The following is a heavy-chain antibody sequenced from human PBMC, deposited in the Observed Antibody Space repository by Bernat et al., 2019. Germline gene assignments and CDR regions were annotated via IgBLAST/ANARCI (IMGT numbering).Heavy chain of an antibody. CDR1: GFTFSSYE. J-gene: IGHJ3*02. CDR2: ISSSGSTI. Sequence: EVQLVESGGGLVQPGGSLRLSCAASGFTFSSYEMNWVRQAPGKGLEWVSYISSSGSTIDYADSVKGRFTSSRGNAKISLYMQMNSLRAEDTAVYYCASSGDGDYGMAFDIWGQGTMVTVSS. V-gene: IGHV3-48*03. CDR3: ASSGDGDYGMAFDI. D-gene: IGHD4-17*01.